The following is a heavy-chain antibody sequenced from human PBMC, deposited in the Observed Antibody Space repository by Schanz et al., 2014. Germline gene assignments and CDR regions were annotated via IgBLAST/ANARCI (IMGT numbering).Heavy chain of an antibody. D-gene: IGHD2-21*01. CDR1: GYTFSSYG. CDR3: ARDYFGAVSHYVFDH. V-gene: IGHV1-18*01. J-gene: IGHJ4*02. Sequence: KVSCKTSGYTFSSYGITWVRQAPGQGLEWMGWISPYNGNTNYAPKVQGRVTVTTDTSTSTVYMELRSLTSDDTAVYFCARDYFGAVSHYVFDHGGQGTLVTVSS. CDR2: ISPYNGNT.